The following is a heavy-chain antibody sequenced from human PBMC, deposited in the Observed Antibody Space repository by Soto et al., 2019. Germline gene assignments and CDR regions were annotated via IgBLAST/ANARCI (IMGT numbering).Heavy chain of an antibody. D-gene: IGHD6-6*01. Sequence: QLQLQESGPGLVKPSETLSLTCTVSGGSISSSSYYWGWIRQPPGKGLEWIGSIYYSGSTYYNPSIKSRVTISVDTSKNQFSLKLSSVTAADTAVYYCARLRAFEYSSSRRSYYFDYWGQGTLVTVSS. CDR1: GGSISSSSYY. CDR3: ARLRAFEYSSSRRSYYFDY. CDR2: IYYSGST. J-gene: IGHJ4*02. V-gene: IGHV4-39*01.